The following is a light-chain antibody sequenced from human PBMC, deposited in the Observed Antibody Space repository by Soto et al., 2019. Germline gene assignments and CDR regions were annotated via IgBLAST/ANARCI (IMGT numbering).Light chain of an antibody. J-gene: IGKJ1*01. CDR3: QQYNNWPPT. Sequence: EIVMTQSPATLSVSPGERATLSCRASQSVSSNLAWYQQKPGQAPRLLIYGASTRATGIPARFSGSGSGTEFNLTISSLQSEDCAVYYCQQYNNWPPTFGQGTKVEIK. V-gene: IGKV3-15*01. CDR1: QSVSSN. CDR2: GAS.